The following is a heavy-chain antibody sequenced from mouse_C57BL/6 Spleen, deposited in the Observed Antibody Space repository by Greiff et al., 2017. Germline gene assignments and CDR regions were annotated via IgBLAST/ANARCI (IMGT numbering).Heavy chain of an antibody. Sequence: EVQRVESGGGLVKPGGSLKLSCAASGFTFSSYAMSWVRQTPEKRLEWVATISDGGSYTYYPDNVKGRFTISRDNAKNNLYLQMSHLKSEDTAMYYCARDAPYGNYPYWGQGTTLTVSS. CDR3: ARDAPYGNYPY. J-gene: IGHJ2*01. V-gene: IGHV5-4*01. D-gene: IGHD2-1*01. CDR1: GFTFSSYA. CDR2: ISDGGSYT.